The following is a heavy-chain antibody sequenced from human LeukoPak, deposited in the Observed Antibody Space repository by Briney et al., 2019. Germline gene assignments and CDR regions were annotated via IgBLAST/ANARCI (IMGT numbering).Heavy chain of an antibody. J-gene: IGHJ5*01. CDR1: GFNFRVYT. CDR2: FSGNGKTT. V-gene: IGHV3-43*01. CDR3: AKEGGTMFFDS. Sequence: GGSLRPSCAASGFNFRVYTMHWVRQAPGKGLEWVSLFSGNGKTTYYADSVKGRFTISRDNSKNSLYLQMNSLRSEDTALYFCAKEGGTMFFDSWGQGTLVTVSS. D-gene: IGHD3-3*01.